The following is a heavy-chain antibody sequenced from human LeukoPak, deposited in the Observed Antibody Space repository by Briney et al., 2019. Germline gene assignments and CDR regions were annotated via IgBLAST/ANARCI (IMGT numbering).Heavy chain of an antibody. Sequence: GGSLRLSCAASGFTLSGHWMHWVRQAPGKGLVWVSRVSSDGRTTNYADSVKGRFTISRDNSKNTLYLQMNSLRAEDTAVYYCATDKGYSYGFFGYWGQGTLVTVSS. CDR1: GFTLSGHW. CDR3: ATDKGYSYGFFGY. V-gene: IGHV3-74*01. D-gene: IGHD5-18*01. CDR2: VSSDGRTT. J-gene: IGHJ4*02.